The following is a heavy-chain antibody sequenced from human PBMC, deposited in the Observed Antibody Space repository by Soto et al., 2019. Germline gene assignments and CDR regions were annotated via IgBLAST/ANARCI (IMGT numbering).Heavy chain of an antibody. D-gene: IGHD6-6*01. CDR3: AREQPRPGYYYGLDV. V-gene: IGHV1-3*01. J-gene: IGHJ6*02. CDR1: GYTFTSYA. Sequence: QVQLVQSGAEVKKPGASVKVSCKASGYTFTSYAMHWVRQAPGQRLEWMGWINAGNGHTKYSQKFQGRVTITRDTSATTAYMELRSLRSEDTAVYYCAREQPRPGYYYGLDVWGQGTTVTVSS. CDR2: INAGNGHT.